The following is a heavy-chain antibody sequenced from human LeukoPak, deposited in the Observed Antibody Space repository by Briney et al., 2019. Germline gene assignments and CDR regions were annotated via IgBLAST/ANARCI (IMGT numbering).Heavy chain of an antibody. V-gene: IGHV1-8*01. CDR2: MHPKSDNK. J-gene: IGHJ6*03. CDR1: GYSFTKFD. D-gene: IGHD3/OR15-3a*01. CDR3: ARGSQWRGDWYYIDV. Sequence: ASVRLSCKFSGYSFTKFDLNWAPQATGQGLVCMGWMHPKSDNKGYAQKLQGRVTMTMNTPINTAFIELSILRSEDTDVYYCARGSQWRGDWYYIDVWGRGTTVSVSS.